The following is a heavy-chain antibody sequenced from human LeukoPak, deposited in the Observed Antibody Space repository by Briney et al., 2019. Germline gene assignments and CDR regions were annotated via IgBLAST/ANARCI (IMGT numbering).Heavy chain of an antibody. CDR1: GFTFSDYF. Sequence: PGGSLRLSCAASGFTFSDYFMSWIRQAPGKGLEWVSYISSGSYTKYADSVKGRFTISRDNAENSLYLEMNSLRAEDTAVYYCARGHTTGWYPFDYWGQGTLVTVSS. CDR2: ISSGSYT. CDR3: ARGHTTGWYPFDY. D-gene: IGHD6-19*01. V-gene: IGHV3-11*06. J-gene: IGHJ4*02.